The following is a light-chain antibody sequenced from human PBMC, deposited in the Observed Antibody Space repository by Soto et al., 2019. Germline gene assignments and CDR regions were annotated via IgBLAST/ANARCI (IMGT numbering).Light chain of an antibody. CDR3: AAWDDSLSGLVV. CDR1: ASNIGSNY. J-gene: IGLJ2*01. Sequence: QLVLTQPPSASGTPGQRVTISCSGSASNIGSNYVYWYQQVPGTAPKLLMYRNNERPSGVPDRFSASKSGTSASLAISGLRSDDEADYYCAAWDDSLSGLVVFGGGTQLTVL. CDR2: RNN. V-gene: IGLV1-47*01.